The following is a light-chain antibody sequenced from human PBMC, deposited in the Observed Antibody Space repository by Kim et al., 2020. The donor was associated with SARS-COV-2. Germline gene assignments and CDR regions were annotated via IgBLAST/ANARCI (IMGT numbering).Light chain of an antibody. J-gene: IGLJ3*02. CDR1: ATNIGSNF. CDR2: RNN. V-gene: IGLV1-47*01. CDR3: AAWDDSLSGWV. Sequence: GRSVPFSSSGSATNIGSNFVYWYQQLPGTAPTLLIYRNNQRPSGVPDRLSGSKSGTSASLAIGGLRSEDEADYYCAAWDDSLSGWVFGGGTQLTVL.